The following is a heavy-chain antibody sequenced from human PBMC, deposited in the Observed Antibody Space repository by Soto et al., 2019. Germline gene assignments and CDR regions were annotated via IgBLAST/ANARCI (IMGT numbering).Heavy chain of an antibody. J-gene: IGHJ5*02. Sequence: QVQLVESGGGVVQPGRSLRLSCAASGFTFITYAIHWVRQAPGKGLEWVAVISYDGSNKYYADSVKGRFTISRDNSKNTLYLQMNSLRASHTAIYLCAREAAHRTCFFYPWGQGTLVSVSS. CDR3: AREAAHRTCFFYP. CDR2: ISYDGSNK. CDR1: GFTFITYA. D-gene: IGHD6-13*01. V-gene: IGHV3-30-3*01.